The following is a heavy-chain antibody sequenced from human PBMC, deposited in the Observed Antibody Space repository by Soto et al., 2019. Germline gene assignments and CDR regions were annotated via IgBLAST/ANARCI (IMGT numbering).Heavy chain of an antibody. CDR3: AKDLRVAAAGTSLEEEIDY. Sequence: GGSLRLSCAASGFTFSSYAMSWVRQAPGKGLEWVSAISGSGGSTYYPDSGKGRFTISRDNSKNTLYLQMNSLRAEDTAVYYCAKDLRVAAAGTSLEEEIDYWGQGTLVTVSS. V-gene: IGHV3-23*01. CDR2: ISGSGGST. CDR1: GFTFSSYA. J-gene: IGHJ4*02. D-gene: IGHD6-13*01.